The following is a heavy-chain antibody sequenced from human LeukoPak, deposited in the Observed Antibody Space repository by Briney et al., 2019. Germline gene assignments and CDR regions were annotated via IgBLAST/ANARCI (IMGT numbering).Heavy chain of an antibody. CDR1: GYTFTSYG. J-gene: IGHJ4*02. D-gene: IGHD3-22*01. Sequence: ASVKVSCKASGYTFTSYGISWVRQAPGQGLEWMGWTSAYNGNTNYAQKLQDRVTMTTDTSTSTAYMELRSLRSDDTAVYYCARTNVYYYASSDYYPYFDYWAQGTLVTVSS. CDR2: TSAYNGNT. CDR3: ARTNVYYYASSDYYPYFDY. V-gene: IGHV1-18*01.